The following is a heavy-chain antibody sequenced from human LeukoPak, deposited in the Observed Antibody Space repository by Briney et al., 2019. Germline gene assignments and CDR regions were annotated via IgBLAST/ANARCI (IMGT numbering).Heavy chain of an antibody. CDR1: GGSISSYY. J-gene: IGHJ3*02. CDR3: TRDFLFYYYGSGSSHYAFDI. CDR2: IYYSGST. D-gene: IGHD3-10*01. V-gene: IGHV4-59*01. Sequence: PSETLSLTCTVSGGSISSYYWSWIRQPPGKGLEWIGYIYYSGSTNYNPSLKSRVTISVDTSKNQFSLELSSVTAADTAVYYCTRDFLFYYYGSGSSHYAFDIWGQGTMVTVSS.